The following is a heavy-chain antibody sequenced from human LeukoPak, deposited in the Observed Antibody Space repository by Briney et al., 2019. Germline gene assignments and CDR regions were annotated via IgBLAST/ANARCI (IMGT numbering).Heavy chain of an antibody. CDR3: AGDRPPNYFDD. CDR2: INPSGGST. CDR1: GYTFTSYY. J-gene: IGHJ4*02. Sequence: GASVKVSCKASGYTFTSYYIHWVRQAPGQGLEWMGIINPSGGSTSYAQKFQGRVTMTRDTSTSTVYMELSSLRSGDTAVYYCAGDRPPNYFDDWGQGTLVTVSS. V-gene: IGHV1-46*01.